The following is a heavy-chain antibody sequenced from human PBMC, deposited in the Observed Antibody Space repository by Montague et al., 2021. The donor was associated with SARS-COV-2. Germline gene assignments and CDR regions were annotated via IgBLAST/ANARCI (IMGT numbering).Heavy chain of an antibody. J-gene: IGHJ3*02. V-gene: IGHV4-31*03. D-gene: IGHD3-22*01. CDR2: IYHTGST. CDR3: ARDSGYYDSSGYSYDAFDI. CDR1: GGSISSGGYY. Sequence: TLSLTCTVSGGSISSGGYYWSWIRQHPGKGLEWIGYIYHTGSTHYNPSLKSRVTISKETSKNPFSLNLNSVTAADSAVYYCARDSGYYDSSGYSYDAFDIWGQGTKVTVSS.